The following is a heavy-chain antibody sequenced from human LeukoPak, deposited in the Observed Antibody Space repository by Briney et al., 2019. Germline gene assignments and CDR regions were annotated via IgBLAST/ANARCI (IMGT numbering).Heavy chain of an antibody. Sequence: PGGSLRLSCAASGFIFSSYAMHWVRQAPGKGLEWVAVISYDGSNKYYADSVKGRFTISRDNSKNTLYLQMNSLRAEDTAVYYCARALRKARIAAAGTVDYWGQGTLVTVS. V-gene: IGHV3-30-3*01. CDR1: GFIFSSYA. CDR2: ISYDGSNK. J-gene: IGHJ4*02. D-gene: IGHD6-13*01. CDR3: ARALRKARIAAAGTVDY.